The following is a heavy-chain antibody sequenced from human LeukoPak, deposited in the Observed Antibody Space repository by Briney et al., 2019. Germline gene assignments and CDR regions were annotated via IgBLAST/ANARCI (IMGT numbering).Heavy chain of an antibody. CDR1: GGSFSGYY. J-gene: IGHJ4*02. CDR2: INHSGST. CDR3: ARLGGYWDY. V-gene: IGHV4-34*01. Sequence: SETLSLTCAVYGGSFSGYYWSWIRQPPGKGLEWIGEINHSGSTNYNPSLKSRVTISVDMSKNQFSLKLSSVTAADTAVYYCARLGGYWDYWGQGTLVTVSS. D-gene: IGHD2-8*02.